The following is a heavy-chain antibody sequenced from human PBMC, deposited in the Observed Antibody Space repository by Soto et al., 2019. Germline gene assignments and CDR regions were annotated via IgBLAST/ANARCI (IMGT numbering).Heavy chain of an antibody. CDR1: GFTFSSYS. Sequence: GGSLRLSCAASGFTFSSYSMNWVRQAPGKGLEWVSSISSSSSYIYYADSVKGRFTISRDNAKKSLYLQMNSLRAEDTAVYYCARDHGIAAAGHWGQGTLVTVSS. CDR3: ARDHGIAAAGH. CDR2: ISSSSSYI. V-gene: IGHV3-21*01. D-gene: IGHD6-13*01. J-gene: IGHJ4*02.